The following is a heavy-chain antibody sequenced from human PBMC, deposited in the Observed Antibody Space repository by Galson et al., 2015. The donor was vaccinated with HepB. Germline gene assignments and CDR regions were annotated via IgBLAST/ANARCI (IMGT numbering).Heavy chain of an antibody. V-gene: IGHV3-23*01. J-gene: IGHJ4*02. Sequence: SLRLSCAASGFTFSSYAMSWVRQAPGKGLEWVSAISGSGGSTYYANSVEGRFTISRDNSKNTLYLQMNSLRAEDTAVYYCAKHCSGGSCPGDYWGQGTLVTVSS. CDR3: AKHCSGGSCPGDY. CDR1: GFTFSSYA. CDR2: ISGSGGST. D-gene: IGHD2-15*01.